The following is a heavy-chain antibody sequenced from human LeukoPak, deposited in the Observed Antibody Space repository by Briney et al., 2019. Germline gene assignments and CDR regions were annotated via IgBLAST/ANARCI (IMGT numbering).Heavy chain of an antibody. D-gene: IGHD3-3*01. J-gene: IGHJ6*03. CDR1: GGSISSYY. Sequence: QPSETLSLTCTVSGGSISSYYWSWIRQPPGKGLKWIGYIYYSGRTNYNPSLKSRVTISVDTSKNQFSLKLSSVTAADTAVYYCASTPYYDFWSGYPGYMDVWGKGTTVTVSS. CDR2: IYYSGRT. V-gene: IGHV4-59*01. CDR3: ASTPYYDFWSGYPGYMDV.